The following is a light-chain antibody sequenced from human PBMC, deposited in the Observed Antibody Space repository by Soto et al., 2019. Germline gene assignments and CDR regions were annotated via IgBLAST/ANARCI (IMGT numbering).Light chain of an antibody. CDR1: QSVSSY. Sequence: EIVLTQSPATLSLSPGERATLSCRASQSVSSYLAWYQQKPGQAPSLLIYDASNRATGILARFSGSGSGTDFTVTISSLEPEDFAVYYCQQRSNWPPLTFGGGTKVEIK. CDR3: QQRSNWPPLT. J-gene: IGKJ4*01. V-gene: IGKV3-11*01. CDR2: DAS.